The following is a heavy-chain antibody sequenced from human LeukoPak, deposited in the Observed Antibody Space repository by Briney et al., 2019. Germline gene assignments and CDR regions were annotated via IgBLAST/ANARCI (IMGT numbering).Heavy chain of an antibody. J-gene: IGHJ5*02. CDR3: ARDSHSVDTATPRGFDP. Sequence: PSETLSLTCTVSGDSISSYFWSWIRQPPGKGLELIGYFHDSGSANYNPSLKSRITMSVDTSKNQFSLKLRSVTAADTAVYYCARDSHSVDTATPRGFDPWGQGTLVTVSS. CDR2: FHDSGSA. CDR1: GDSISSYF. D-gene: IGHD2-15*01. V-gene: IGHV4-59*01.